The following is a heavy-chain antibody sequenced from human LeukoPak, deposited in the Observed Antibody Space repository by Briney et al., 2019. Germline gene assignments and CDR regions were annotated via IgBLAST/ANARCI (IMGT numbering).Heavy chain of an antibody. CDR3: PKDRTNHEGSNAHSYRGNGDS. Sequence: PAGSLRLSCAASGFTFSIYAMSWVRQAPGKGLQWVSSITSSGDGTYYADSVKGRFTISRDNSENMLHLKMNSLRFEDTAVHLCPKDRTNHEGSNAHSYRGNGDSWGQGTLVTASS. CDR1: GFTFSIYA. CDR2: ITSSGDGT. J-gene: IGHJ4*02. V-gene: IGHV3-23*01. D-gene: IGHD3-16*01.